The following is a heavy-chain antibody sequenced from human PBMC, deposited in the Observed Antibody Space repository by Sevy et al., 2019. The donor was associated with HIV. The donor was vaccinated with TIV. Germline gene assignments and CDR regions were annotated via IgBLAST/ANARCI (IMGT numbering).Heavy chain of an antibody. J-gene: IGHJ4*02. Sequence: SEILSLTCTVSGGSIRSDIYYCSWIRQPPGMGLEWIGYIFYSGTTYYNPSLKSRVTMSVDTSKSQFSLKLSSVTAAETAVYYCVTDYDSSSYFDSWGQGTLVTVSS. V-gene: IGHV4-30-4*01. CDR3: VTDYDSSSYFDS. CDR2: IFYSGTT. D-gene: IGHD3-22*01. CDR1: GGSIRSDIYY.